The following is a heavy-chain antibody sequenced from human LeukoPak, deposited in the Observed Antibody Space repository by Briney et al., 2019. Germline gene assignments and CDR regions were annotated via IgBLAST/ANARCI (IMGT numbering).Heavy chain of an antibody. V-gene: IGHV4-59*01. Sequence: SETLSLTCTVSGGSISSYYWSWIRQPPGKGLEWIGYIYYSGSTNYNPSLKSRVTISVDTSKNQFSLKLSSVTAADTAVYYCARDSSSSRGFDYWGQGTLVTVSS. CDR1: GGSISSYY. CDR2: IYYSGST. J-gene: IGHJ4*02. D-gene: IGHD6-13*01. CDR3: ARDSSSSRGFDY.